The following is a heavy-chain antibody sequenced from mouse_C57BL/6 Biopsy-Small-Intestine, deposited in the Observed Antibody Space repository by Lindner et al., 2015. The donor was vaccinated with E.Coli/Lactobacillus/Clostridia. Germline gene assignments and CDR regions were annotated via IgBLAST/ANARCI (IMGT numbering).Heavy chain of an antibody. CDR1: GNTLSELS. CDR3: VTGDRGAYDDFDS. D-gene: IGHD2-3*01. V-gene: IGHV1-26*01. Sequence: SVKVSCKVSGNTLSELSINWVRQAPGKGLEWMGGFDPEDGDIAYAQQFQGRITMTEDTSTDTAYMEVTSLRSQDTAIYYCVTGDRGAYDDFDSWGQGTLVTVSS. CDR2: FDPEDGDI. J-gene: IGHJ4*01.